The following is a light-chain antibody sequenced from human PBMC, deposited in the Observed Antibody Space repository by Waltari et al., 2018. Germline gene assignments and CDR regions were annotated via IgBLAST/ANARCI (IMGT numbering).Light chain of an antibody. CDR2: DVN. CDR1: SNNIGDSRY. Sequence: QSALTQPRSVSGSPGQSVTISCTGTSNNIGDSRYVSWYQQHPGKAPPVVIHDVNRRPSGVPDRFTASKSGNTASLTISGLQAEDEGDYYCCSYAVGTYTWFFGGGTKLTVL. CDR3: CSYAVGTYTWF. J-gene: IGLJ2*01. V-gene: IGLV2-11*01.